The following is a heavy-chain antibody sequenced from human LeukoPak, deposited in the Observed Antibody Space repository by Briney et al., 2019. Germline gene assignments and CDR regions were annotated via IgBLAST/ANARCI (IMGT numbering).Heavy chain of an antibody. Sequence: SETLSLTCTVSGGSISSYYWSWIRQPPGKGLEWIGYIYYSGSTNYNPSLKSRVTISVDTSKNQFSLKLSSVTAADTAVYYCARGSYCSSTSCYTNWFDPWGQGTLVTVSS. D-gene: IGHD2-2*02. CDR2: IYYSGST. V-gene: IGHV4-59*12. J-gene: IGHJ5*02. CDR3: ARGSYCSSTSCYTNWFDP. CDR1: GGSISSYY.